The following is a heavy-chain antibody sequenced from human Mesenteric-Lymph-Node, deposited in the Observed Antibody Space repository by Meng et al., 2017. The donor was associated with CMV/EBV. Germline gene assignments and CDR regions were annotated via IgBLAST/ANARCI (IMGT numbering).Heavy chain of an antibody. D-gene: IGHD3-16*01. CDR2: IYPGDSDT. CDR1: GYSFTSYW. J-gene: IGHJ6*02. CDR3: ARHWGLGYYYYGMDV. Sequence: GGSLRLSCKGSGYSFTSYWIGWVRQMPGKGLEWMGIIYPGDSDTRYSPSFQGQVTISADKSISTAYLQWRTLKASDTALYYCARHWGLGYYYYGMDVWGQGTTVTVSS. V-gene: IGHV5-51*01.